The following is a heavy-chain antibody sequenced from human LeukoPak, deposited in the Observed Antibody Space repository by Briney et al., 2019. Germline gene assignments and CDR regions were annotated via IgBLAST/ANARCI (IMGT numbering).Heavy chain of an antibody. CDR1: GFTFSNYW. D-gene: IGHD3-9*01. V-gene: IGHV3-74*01. CDR2: ISENGRTT. J-gene: IGHJ4*01. Sequence: GGSPRLSRADPGFTFSNYWLHCVRHTPGKGLVWVSRISENGRTTTYAASVKGRFTISRDNSKNTLYLQMNSLRAEDTAVYYCAKAMNFDWFGSVYFDYWXXGTXXXVSX. CDR3: AKAMNFDWFGSVYFDY.